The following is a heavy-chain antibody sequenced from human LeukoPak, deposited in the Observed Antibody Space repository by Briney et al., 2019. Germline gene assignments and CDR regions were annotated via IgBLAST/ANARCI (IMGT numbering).Heavy chain of an antibody. CDR1: GGSISSYY. J-gene: IGHJ4*02. V-gene: IGHV4-59*01. CDR2: IYYSGST. CDR3: ARATTRTGVSDY. D-gene: IGHD7-27*01. Sequence: PSETLFLTCTVSGGSISSYYWSWIRQPPGKGLEWIGYIYYSGSTNYNPSLKSRVTISVDTSKNQFSLKLSSVTAADTAVYYCARATTRTGVSDYWGQGTLVTVSS.